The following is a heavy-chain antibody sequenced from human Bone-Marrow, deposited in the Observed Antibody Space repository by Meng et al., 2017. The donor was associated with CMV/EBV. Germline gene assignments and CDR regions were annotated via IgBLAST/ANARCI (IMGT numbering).Heavy chain of an antibody. D-gene: IGHD4-11*01. V-gene: IGHV1-24*01. CDR3: ATSCVTTEYYYGMEV. J-gene: IGHJ6*02. Sequence: GESLKISCKVSGYTLTELSMHWVRQAPGKGLEWMGGFDPEDGETIYAQKFQGRVTMTEDTSTDTAYMELSSLRSEDTAVYYCATSCVTTEYYYGMEVWGQGTKVTVS. CDR1: GYTLTELS. CDR2: FDPEDGET.